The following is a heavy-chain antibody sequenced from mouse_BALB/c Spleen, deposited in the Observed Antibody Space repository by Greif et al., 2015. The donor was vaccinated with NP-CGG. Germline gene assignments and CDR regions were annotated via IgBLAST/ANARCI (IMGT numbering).Heavy chain of an antibody. Sequence: VQLQQSGAELVKPGASVKLSCKASGYTFTSYWMHWVKQRPGQGLEWIGEINPSNGRTNYNEKFKSKATLTVDKSSSTAYMQLSSLTSEDSAVYYCATARATPFAYWGQGTLVTVSA. CDR1: GYTFTSYW. CDR3: ATARATPFAY. CDR2: INPSNGRT. V-gene: IGHV1S81*02. J-gene: IGHJ3*01. D-gene: IGHD3-1*01.